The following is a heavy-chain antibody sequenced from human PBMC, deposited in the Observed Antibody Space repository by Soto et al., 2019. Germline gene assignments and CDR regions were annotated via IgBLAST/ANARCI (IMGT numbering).Heavy chain of an antibody. CDR3: ARWGTTGGLDV. CDR2: TSYDGSNN. Sequence: QVQLVESGGGVVQPGTSLRLSCVGSGFTFRSYVIHWVRQAPGKGLEWVALTSYDGSNNFYGDSVKGRLTISRDNSRKTVELQMDSLRLEDTALYYCARWGTTGGLDVWGQGTLVSVSS. V-gene: IGHV3-33*05. J-gene: IGHJ4*02. CDR1: GFTFRSYV. D-gene: IGHD3-16*01.